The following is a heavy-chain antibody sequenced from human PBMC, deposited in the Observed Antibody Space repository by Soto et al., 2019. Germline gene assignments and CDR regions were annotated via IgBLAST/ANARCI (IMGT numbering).Heavy chain of an antibody. CDR1: GYTFTSYG. CDR2: ISAYNGNT. V-gene: IGHV1-18*01. Sequence: ASVKVSCKASGYTFTSYGISWVRQAPGQGLEWMGWISAYNGNTKYSQKFQGRVTITRDTSAGTAYMELSSLRSEDTAVYYCARDAGEKWLVMHFDYWGQGTLVTVSS. D-gene: IGHD6-19*01. J-gene: IGHJ4*02. CDR3: ARDAGEKWLVMHFDY.